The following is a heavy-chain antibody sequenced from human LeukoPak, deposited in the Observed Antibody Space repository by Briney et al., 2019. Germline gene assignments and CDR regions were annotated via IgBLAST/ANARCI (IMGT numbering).Heavy chain of an antibody. CDR2: IYYSGST. CDR1: GGSISSYY. Sequence: KPSKTLSLTCTVSGGSISSYYWSWIGQPPGKGLGWIGYIYYSGSTNYNPSLKSRVTISVDTSKNQFSLKLSSVTAADTAVYYCARVIAARPLFDYWGQGTLVTVSS. J-gene: IGHJ4*02. D-gene: IGHD6-6*01. V-gene: IGHV4-59*01. CDR3: ARVIAARPLFDY.